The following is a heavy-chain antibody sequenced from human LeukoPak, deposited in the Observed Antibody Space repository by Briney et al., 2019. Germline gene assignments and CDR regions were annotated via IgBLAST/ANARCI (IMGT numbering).Heavy chain of an antibody. CDR2: IYYSGST. D-gene: IGHD2-15*01. CDR1: GGSISSYY. Sequence: PSETLSLTCTVSGGSISSYYWSWIRQPPGKGLEWIGYIYYSGSTNYNPSLKSRVTISVDTSKDQFSLKLSSVTAADTAVYYCAREANSGYCSGGDCYRDYHFGMDVWGQGTTVTVSS. V-gene: IGHV4-59*01. J-gene: IGHJ6*02. CDR3: AREANSGYCSGGDCYRDYHFGMDV.